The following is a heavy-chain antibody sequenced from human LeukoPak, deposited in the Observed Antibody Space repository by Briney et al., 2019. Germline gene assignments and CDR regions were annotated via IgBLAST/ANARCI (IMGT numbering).Heavy chain of an antibody. CDR2: IYHSGST. Sequence: SETLSLTCAVSGGSISSDSYSWSWNRQPPGKGLEWIGYIYHSGSTYYNPSLKSRVTISIDTSKNQFSLKLTSVTAADTAVYYCAREMEFSGAGGQGTLDTVSS. D-gene: IGHD3-10*01. J-gene: IGHJ4*02. CDR3: AREMEFSGA. CDR1: GGSISSDSYS. V-gene: IGHV4-30-2*01.